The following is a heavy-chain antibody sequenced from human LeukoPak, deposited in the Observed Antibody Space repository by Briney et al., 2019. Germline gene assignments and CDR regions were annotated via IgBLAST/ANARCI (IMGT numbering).Heavy chain of an antibody. J-gene: IGHJ4*02. CDR3: ARGALVVAATYPDY. CDR1: GFTFSDYY. CDR2: ISSSSSYT. Sequence: PGGSLRLSCAASGFTFSDYYMSWIRQAPGKGLEWVSYISSSSSYTNYADSVKGRFTISRDNAKNSLYLQMNSLRAEDTAVHYCARGALVVAATYPDYWGQGTLVTVSS. V-gene: IGHV3-11*06. D-gene: IGHD2-15*01.